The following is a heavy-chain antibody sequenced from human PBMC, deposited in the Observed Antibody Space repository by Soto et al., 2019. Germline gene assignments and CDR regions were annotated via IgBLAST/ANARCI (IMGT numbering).Heavy chain of an antibody. D-gene: IGHD4-17*01. J-gene: IGHJ5*02. Sequence: QITLKESGPTLVKPTQTLTLTCTFSGYSLSTRGVGVGWIRQPPGKALEWLALIYWDDDKRYSPSLKSRLTITKDTSKNPVVLTMTNMDPVDTATYYCAHIPDIYGALTDHYNWFDPWGQGTLVTVSS. CDR2: IYWDDDK. V-gene: IGHV2-5*02. CDR1: GYSLSTRGVG. CDR3: AHIPDIYGALTDHYNWFDP.